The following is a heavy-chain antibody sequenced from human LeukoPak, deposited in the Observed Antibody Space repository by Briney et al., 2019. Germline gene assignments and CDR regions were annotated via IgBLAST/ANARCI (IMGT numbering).Heavy chain of an antibody. CDR3: AKARNSPNWFDP. Sequence: PGGSLRLSCAASGFTFSSYAMSWVRQAPGKGLEWVSAISGSGGSTYYADSVKGRFTISRDNSKNTLYLRMNSLRAEDTAVYYCAKARNSPNWFDPWGQGTLVTVSS. J-gene: IGHJ5*02. CDR2: ISGSGGST. D-gene: IGHD5-18*01. CDR1: GFTFSSYA. V-gene: IGHV3-23*01.